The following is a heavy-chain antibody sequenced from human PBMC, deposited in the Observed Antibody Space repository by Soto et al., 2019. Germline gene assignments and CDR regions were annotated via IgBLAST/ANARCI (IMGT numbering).Heavy chain of an antibody. CDR1: GFTFSTYW. D-gene: IGHD3-10*01. J-gene: IGHJ5*02. Sequence: EVQLVESGGGSVQPGGSLRLSCAASGFTFSTYWMSWVRQAPGKGLERVANINQDGSEKYYVDSVKGRFTISRDNAKNSLYLQMNSLRAEDTAVYYCACPPRHYYGSVPWGQGTLVTVSS. CDR2: INQDGSEK. CDR3: ACPPRHYYGSVP. V-gene: IGHV3-7*01.